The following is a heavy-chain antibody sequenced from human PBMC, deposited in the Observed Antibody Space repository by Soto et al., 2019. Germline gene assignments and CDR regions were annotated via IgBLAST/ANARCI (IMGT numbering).Heavy chain of an antibody. Sequence: EAQLLESGGGLVQPGGSVRLLCAACRFTFSLYPMRWVRGARGEGLEWVSAFTGIGGSTFYPVSVKGRFTISRDNSENTLYLQINSLRAEDTAVYYCAKLLTGTNLIDYWGQGTLVTVSS. CDR2: FTGIGGST. V-gene: IGHV3-23*01. J-gene: IGHJ4*02. D-gene: IGHD1-7*01. CDR1: RFTFSLYP. CDR3: AKLLTGTNLIDY.